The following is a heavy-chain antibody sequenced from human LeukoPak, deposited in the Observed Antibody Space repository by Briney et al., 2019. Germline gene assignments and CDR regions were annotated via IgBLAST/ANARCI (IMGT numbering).Heavy chain of an antibody. CDR2: ISSSGNTI. Sequence: GGSLRLSCTASGFSFSSYEMNWVRQAPGRGLEWVSYISSSGNTIFYADSLKGRFTISRDNSKNTLYLQMNSLRAEDTAVYYCARGPNYYDSSGYWLDYWGQGTLVTVSS. V-gene: IGHV3-48*03. J-gene: IGHJ4*02. D-gene: IGHD3-22*01. CDR1: GFSFSSYE. CDR3: ARGPNYYDSSGYWLDY.